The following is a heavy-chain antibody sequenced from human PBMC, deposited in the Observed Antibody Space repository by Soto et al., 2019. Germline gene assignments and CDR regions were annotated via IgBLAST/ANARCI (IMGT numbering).Heavy chain of an antibody. J-gene: IGHJ6*02. D-gene: IGHD6-13*01. CDR1: GFTFSSYS. V-gene: IGHV3-21*01. CDR3: ARDPRTIPSYSSSWYGYYYYGMDV. CDR2: ISSSSSYI. Sequence: EVQLVESGGGLVKPGGSLRLSCAASGFTFSSYSMNWVRQAPGKGLEWVSSISSSSSYIYYADSVKGRFTISRDNAKNSLYLKMNSLRAEDTAVYYCARDPRTIPSYSSSWYGYYYYGMDVWGQGTTVTVSS.